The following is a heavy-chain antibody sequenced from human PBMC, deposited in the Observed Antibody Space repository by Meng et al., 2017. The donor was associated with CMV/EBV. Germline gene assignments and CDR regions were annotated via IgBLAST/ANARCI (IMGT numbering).Heavy chain of an antibody. CDR1: GGTFSSYA. CDR2: ISPIFGTA. Sequence: QVQLVQSGSEVKKPGSSVKVACKASGGTFSSYAISWVRQAPGQGLEWMGGISPIFGTANYAQKFQGRVTITADESTSTAYMELSSLRSEDTAVYYCAREVDDYGDGWYTDLWGRGTLVTVSS. D-gene: IGHD4-17*01. CDR3: AREVDDYGDGWYTDL. V-gene: IGHV1-69*12. J-gene: IGHJ2*01.